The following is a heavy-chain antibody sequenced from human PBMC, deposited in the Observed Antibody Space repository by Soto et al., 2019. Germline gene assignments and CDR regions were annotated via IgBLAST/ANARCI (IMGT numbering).Heavy chain of an antibody. CDR1: GFVFSSYW. V-gene: IGHV3-7*01. CDR2: IKQDGSEK. Sequence: PGGSLRLSCEASGFVFSSYWMSWVRQAPGKGLEWVANIKQDGSEKYYVDSVKGRFTISRDNAKNSLYLQMNSLRAEDTAVYYCARGLVGSTSGYWGQGTLVTVSS. CDR3: ARGLVGSTSGY. D-gene: IGHD6-19*01. J-gene: IGHJ4*02.